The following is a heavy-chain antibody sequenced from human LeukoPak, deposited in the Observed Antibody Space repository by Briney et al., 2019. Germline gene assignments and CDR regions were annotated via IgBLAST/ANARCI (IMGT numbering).Heavy chain of an antibody. Sequence: ASVKVSCKASGGTFSSYAISWVRQAPGQGLEWVGRIIPILGIANYAQKFQGRVTITADKYTSTAYMELSSLRSEDTAVYYCARGLGLAAAGSPDYWGQGTLVTVSS. CDR2: IIPILGIA. CDR1: GGTFSSYA. CDR3: ARGLGLAAAGSPDY. D-gene: IGHD6-13*01. J-gene: IGHJ4*02. V-gene: IGHV1-69*04.